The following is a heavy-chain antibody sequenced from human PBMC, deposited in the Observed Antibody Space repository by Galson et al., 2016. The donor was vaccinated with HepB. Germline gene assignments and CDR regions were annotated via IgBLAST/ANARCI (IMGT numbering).Heavy chain of an antibody. CDR2: VDPTDSKT. Sequence: QSGAEVKKPGESLKISCQGSGYTFTTYWIGWVRQLPGKGLEWVGIVDPTDSKTRYSPSFQGQVTISADKSISTAYLQWSSLKASDTAMYYCAKLPQLHYYYGVDVWGHGTTVTVSS. D-gene: IGHD4-23*01. V-gene: IGHV5-51*03. J-gene: IGHJ6*02. CDR1: GYTFTTYW. CDR3: AKLPQLHYYYGVDV.